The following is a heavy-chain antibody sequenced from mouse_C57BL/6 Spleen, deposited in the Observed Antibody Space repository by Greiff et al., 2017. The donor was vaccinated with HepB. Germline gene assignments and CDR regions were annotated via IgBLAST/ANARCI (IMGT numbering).Heavy chain of an antibody. V-gene: IGHV1-55*01. CDR1: GYTFTSYW. CDR2: IYPGSGST. D-gene: IGHD1-1*01. J-gene: IGHJ2*01. Sequence: VQLQQSGAELVKPGASVKMSCKASGYTFTSYWITWVKQRPGQGLEWIGDIYPGSGSTNYNEKFKSKATLTVDTSSSTAYMQLSSLISEDSAVYYCARSKVLRYQCGFDYWGQGTTLTVSS. CDR3: ARSKVLRYQCGFDY.